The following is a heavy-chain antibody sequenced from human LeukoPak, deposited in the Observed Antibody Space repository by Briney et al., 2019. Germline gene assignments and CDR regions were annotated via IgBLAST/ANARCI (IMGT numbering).Heavy chain of an antibody. V-gene: IGHV3-33*07. J-gene: IGHJ4*02. D-gene: IGHD2-2*01. Sequence: GGFLRLSCAASGFTFSSSGMYWVRQAPGKGLEWMAVIWYDGSQKWYADSVKGRFTVSRDNSKNTLYLQMNSLRAEDTAVYYCAREARWDIVVVPAASDFDYWGQGTLVTVSS. CDR1: GFTFSSSG. CDR2: IWYDGSQK. CDR3: AREARWDIVVVPAASDFDY.